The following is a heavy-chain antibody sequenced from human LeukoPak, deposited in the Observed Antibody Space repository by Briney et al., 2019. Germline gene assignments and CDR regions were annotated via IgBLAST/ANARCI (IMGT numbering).Heavy chain of an antibody. Sequence: SETLSLTWAVSGGSISSGGYSWSWIRQPPGKGLEWIGYIYHSGSTYYNPSLKSRVTISVDRSKNQFSLKLSSVTAADTAVYYCARDLGYCSGGSCYRSDAFDIWGQGTMVTVSS. J-gene: IGHJ3*02. D-gene: IGHD2-15*01. CDR2: IYHSGST. CDR1: GGSISSGGYS. CDR3: ARDLGYCSGGSCYRSDAFDI. V-gene: IGHV4-30-2*01.